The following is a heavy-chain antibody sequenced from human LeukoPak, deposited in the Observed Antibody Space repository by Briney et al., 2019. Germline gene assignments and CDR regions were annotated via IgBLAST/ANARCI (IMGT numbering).Heavy chain of an antibody. D-gene: IGHD5-24*01. J-gene: IGHJ4*02. CDR3: ARGLGGRDGYNYCFDY. CDR2: ISDGGST. Sequence: SETLSLXCTVSGGSISSYYWSWIRPPPGKGLEWIGSISDGGSTNYNPSLKSRVTISVDTSKNQFSLKLSSVTAADTAVYYCARGLGGRDGYNYCFDYWGQGTLVTVSS. CDR1: GGSISSYY. V-gene: IGHV4-59*01.